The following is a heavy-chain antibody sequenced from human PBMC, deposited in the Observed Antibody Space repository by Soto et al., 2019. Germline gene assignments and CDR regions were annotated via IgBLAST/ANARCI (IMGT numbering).Heavy chain of an antibody. J-gene: IGHJ4*02. CDR3: STSLNY. V-gene: IGHV3-7*01. Sequence: GGSLRLSCAASGFTFSSEWMDWVRQAPGKGLEWVANTNQDGSDKHYVDSVKGRFTISRDNAKNSLYLQMSSLTAEDSALYFCSTSLNYWGQGTLVTVSS. CDR1: GFTFSSEW. CDR2: TNQDGSDK.